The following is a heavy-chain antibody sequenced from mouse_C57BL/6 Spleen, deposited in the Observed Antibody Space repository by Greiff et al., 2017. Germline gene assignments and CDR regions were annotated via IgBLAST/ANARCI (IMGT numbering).Heavy chain of an antibody. CDR1: GFSLTSYG. Sequence: VMLVESGPGLVQPSQSLSITCTASGFSLTSYGVHWVRQSPGKGLEWLGEIWSGGSTDYNAAFIYSLSISKDNSNSQVFFKMNRLQADDTAIYYCARRGHGYFDVWGTGTTVTVSS. D-gene: IGHD6-1*01. CDR2: IWSGGST. V-gene: IGHV2-2*01. J-gene: IGHJ1*03. CDR3: ARRGHGYFDV.